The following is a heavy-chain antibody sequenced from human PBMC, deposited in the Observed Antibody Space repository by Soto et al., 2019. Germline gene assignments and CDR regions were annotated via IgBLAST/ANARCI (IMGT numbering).Heavy chain of an antibody. V-gene: IGHV3-30*04. Sequence: GGSLRLSCAASGFTFSRHTMHWVRQAPGKGLEWVASISYDGSNKYYADSVKGQFTISRDNSKNTLSVQMDSLRAEDTAVYYCARDRLRLGELSLLGYFDYWGQGTLVTVSS. D-gene: IGHD3-16*02. CDR2: ISYDGSNK. CDR1: GFTFSRHT. CDR3: ARDRLRLGELSLLGYFDY. J-gene: IGHJ4*02.